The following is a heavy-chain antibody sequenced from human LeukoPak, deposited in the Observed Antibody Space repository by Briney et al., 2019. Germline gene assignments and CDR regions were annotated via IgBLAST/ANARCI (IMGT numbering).Heavy chain of an antibody. Sequence: GGSLRLSCAASGFTFSSYATSWVRQAPGKGLEWVSAISGSGGSTYYADSVKGRFTISRDNSKNTLYLQMNSLRAEDTAVYYCVPQGLRRAFDIWGQGTMVTVSS. CDR1: GFTFSSYA. V-gene: IGHV3-23*01. CDR3: VPQGLRRAFDI. J-gene: IGHJ3*02. CDR2: ISGSGGST.